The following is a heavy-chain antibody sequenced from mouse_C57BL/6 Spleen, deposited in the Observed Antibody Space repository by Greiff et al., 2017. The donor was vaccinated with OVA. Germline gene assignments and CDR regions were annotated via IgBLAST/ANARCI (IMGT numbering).Heavy chain of an antibody. CDR3: ARDLLGGFAY. D-gene: IGHD3-3*01. Sequence: EVMLVESGGGLVKPGGSLTLSCAASGFTFSSYAMSWVRQTPEKRLEWVATISDGGSYTYYPDNVKGRFTISRDNAKNNLYLQMSHLKSEDTAMYYCARDLLGGFAYWGQGTLVTVSA. CDR1: GFTFSSYA. J-gene: IGHJ3*01. V-gene: IGHV5-4*01. CDR2: ISDGGSYT.